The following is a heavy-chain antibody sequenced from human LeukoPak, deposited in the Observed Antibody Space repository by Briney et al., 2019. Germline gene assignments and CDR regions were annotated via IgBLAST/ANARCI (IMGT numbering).Heavy chain of an antibody. CDR2: ITGSGGYT. CDR1: GFTFSSYV. CDR3: ARLSSWAFDY. D-gene: IGHD6-13*01. Sequence: GGSLRLSCAASGFTFSSYVMSWVRQAPGKGLEWVSAITGSGGYTYYADSVKGRFTISRDNSKNTLYLQMNSLRVEDTAVYYCARLSSWAFDYWGQGTLDTVSS. J-gene: IGHJ4*02. V-gene: IGHV3-23*01.